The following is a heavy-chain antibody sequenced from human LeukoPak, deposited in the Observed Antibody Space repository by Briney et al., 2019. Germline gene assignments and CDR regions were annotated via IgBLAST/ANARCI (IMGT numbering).Heavy chain of an antibody. CDR2: IYHSGGT. Sequence: SETLSLTCTVSGGSISSYYWSWIRQPPGKGLEWIGTIYHSGGTYYSPSLKSRVTISLDTSKNQFSLRLTSVTAADTAVYYCARIFCSGASCYSHDYWGQGTLVTVSS. D-gene: IGHD2-15*01. J-gene: IGHJ4*02. CDR1: GGSISSYY. CDR3: ARIFCSGASCYSHDY. V-gene: IGHV4-59*08.